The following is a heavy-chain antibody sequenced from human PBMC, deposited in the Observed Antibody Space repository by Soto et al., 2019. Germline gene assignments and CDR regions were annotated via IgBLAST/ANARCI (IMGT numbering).Heavy chain of an antibody. CDR2: VKSKIDDETT. CDR1: GFIFRNAW. V-gene: IGHV3-15*07. J-gene: IGHJ4*02. Sequence: EGRLVESGGGLVKPEESLRLSCAASGFIFRNAWMNWVRQAPGKGLEWVGRVKSKIDDETTDYAAPVKGRFTITRDDSKSVGYLQMYSLRSEDTVVYLCTASTGLGVGAFDYWGPGTVVTVSS. CDR3: TASTGLGVGAFDY. D-gene: IGHD3-16*01.